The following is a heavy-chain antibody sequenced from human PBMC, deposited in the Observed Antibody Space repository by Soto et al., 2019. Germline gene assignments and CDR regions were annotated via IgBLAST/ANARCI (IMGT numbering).Heavy chain of an antibody. D-gene: IGHD2-2*01. CDR2: ISYDGSNK. J-gene: IGHJ5*02. CDR1: GFTFSSYG. CDR3: AKQGVRYCSSTSCYDWFDP. Sequence: PGGSLRLSCAASGFTFSSYGMHWVRQAPGKGLDWVAVISYDGSNKYYADSVKGRFTISRDNSKNTLYLQMNSLRAEDTAVYYCAKQGVRYCSSTSCYDWFDPWGQGTLVTVSS. V-gene: IGHV3-30*18.